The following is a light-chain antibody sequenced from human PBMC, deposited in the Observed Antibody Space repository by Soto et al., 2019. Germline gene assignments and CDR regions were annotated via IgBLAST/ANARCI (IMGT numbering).Light chain of an antibody. CDR1: QSISSW. J-gene: IGKJ1*01. CDR3: QQYNSYPWT. CDR2: KAS. V-gene: IGKV1-5*03. Sequence: DIQMTQSPSTLSASVGDRVTITCRASQSISSWLAWYQQKPGKPPNLLIYKASSLESGVPSRFSGSGSGTEFTLTISSLQPDDFATYYCQQYNSYPWTFGQGTKVDI.